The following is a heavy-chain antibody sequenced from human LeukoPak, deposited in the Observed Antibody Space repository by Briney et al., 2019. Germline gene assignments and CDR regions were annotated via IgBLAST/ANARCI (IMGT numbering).Heavy chain of an antibody. CDR2: ISWNSGSI. V-gene: IGHV3-9*03. CDR1: GFTLDDYA. J-gene: IGHJ4*02. Sequence: PGRSLRLSCAASGFTLDDYAMHWVRQAPGKGLEWVSGISWNSGSIGYADSVKGRFTISRDNAKNSLYLQMNSLRAEDMALYYCAKDRYGSGKMYFDYWGQGTLVTVSS. CDR3: AKDRYGSGKMYFDY. D-gene: IGHD3-10*01.